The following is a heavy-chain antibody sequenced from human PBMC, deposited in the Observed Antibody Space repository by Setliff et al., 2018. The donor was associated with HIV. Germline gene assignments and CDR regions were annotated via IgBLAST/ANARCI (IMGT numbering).Heavy chain of an antibody. V-gene: IGHV3-7*03. Sequence: GGSLRLSCAASGFTFSDHYMDWVRQAPGKGLEWVASISPDGSRNFCVGSVKGRFTASRDNAKSALYLQMNSLRAEDTAVYYCARVLLITNAAYGVVSNQFDPWGQGALVTVSS. J-gene: IGHJ5*02. CDR1: GFTFSDHY. CDR2: ISPDGSRN. D-gene: IGHD3-3*01. CDR3: ARVLLITNAAYGVVSNQFDP.